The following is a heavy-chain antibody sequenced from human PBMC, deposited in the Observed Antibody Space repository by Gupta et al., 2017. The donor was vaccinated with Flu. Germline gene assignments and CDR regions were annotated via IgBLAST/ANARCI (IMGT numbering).Heavy chain of an antibody. Sequence: EVQLLESGGGLVQPGGSLRLSCAASGFTFSSYAMSWVRQAPGKGLEWVSAISGSGGSTYYADSVKGRFTISRDNSKNTLYLQMNSLRAEDTAVYYCAKSLRGGYCSSTSCPYDAFDIWGQGTMVTVSS. V-gene: IGHV3-23*01. CDR2: ISGSGGST. J-gene: IGHJ3*02. D-gene: IGHD2-2*01. CDR1: GFTFSSYA. CDR3: AKSLRGGYCSSTSCPYDAFDI.